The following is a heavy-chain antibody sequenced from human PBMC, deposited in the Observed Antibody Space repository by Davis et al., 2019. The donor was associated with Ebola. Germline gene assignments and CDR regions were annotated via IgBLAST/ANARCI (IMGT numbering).Heavy chain of an antibody. J-gene: IGHJ4*02. CDR1: GGSFSGYY. Sequence: MPSETLSLTCAVYGGSFSGYYWSWIRQPPGKGLEWIGEINHSGSTNYNPSLKSRVTIPVDTSKNQFSLKLSSVTAADTAVYYCARPDASGALYFDYWGQGTLVTVSS. D-gene: IGHD2-2*01. CDR3: ARPDASGALYFDY. CDR2: INHSGST. V-gene: IGHV4-34*01.